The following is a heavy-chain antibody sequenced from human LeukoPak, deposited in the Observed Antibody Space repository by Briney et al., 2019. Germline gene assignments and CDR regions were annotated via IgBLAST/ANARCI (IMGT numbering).Heavy chain of an antibody. CDR3: AREILVGATHWFDP. J-gene: IGHJ5*02. Sequence: ASVKVSCKASGYTFTSYDINWVRQATGQGLEWMGWMNPNSGNTGYAQKFQGRVTMTRNTSISTAYTELSGLRSEDTAVYYCAREILVGATHWFDPWGQGTLVTVSS. V-gene: IGHV1-8*01. CDR2: MNPNSGNT. CDR1: GYTFTSYD. D-gene: IGHD1-26*01.